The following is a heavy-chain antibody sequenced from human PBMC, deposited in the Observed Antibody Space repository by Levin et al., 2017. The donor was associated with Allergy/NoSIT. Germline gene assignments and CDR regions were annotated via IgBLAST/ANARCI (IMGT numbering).Heavy chain of an antibody. CDR1: GDSISSSY. V-gene: IGHV4-59*01. Sequence: SETLSLTCTVSGDSISSSYWSWIRQPPGRGLEWIGYVYYTGSTKYNPSLKSRVTISLDTSKNQFSLKLTSVTAADTAVYYCARDSWGRLGDNGWASYGMDVWGQGTTVTVSS. D-gene: IGHD2-21*02. CDR3: ARDSWGRLGDNGWASYGMDV. CDR2: VYYTGST. J-gene: IGHJ6*02.